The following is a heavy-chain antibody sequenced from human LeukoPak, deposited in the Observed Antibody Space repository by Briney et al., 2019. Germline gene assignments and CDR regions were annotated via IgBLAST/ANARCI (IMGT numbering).Heavy chain of an antibody. CDR1: GGSISSSSDY. V-gene: IGHV4-61*02. CDR2: IYTTGST. CDR3: ARVPRPPGYSYGFLDY. J-gene: IGHJ4*02. Sequence: SQILSLTCTVSGGSISSSSDYWTWIRQPAGKGLEWIGRIYTTGSTNYNPSLKSRVAISLDTSRNQFSLKLTSVTAADTAVYYCARVPRPPGYSYGFLDYWGQGSLVTVSS. D-gene: IGHD5-18*01.